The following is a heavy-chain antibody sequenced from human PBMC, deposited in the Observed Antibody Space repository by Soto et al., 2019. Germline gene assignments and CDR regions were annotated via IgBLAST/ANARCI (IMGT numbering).Heavy chain of an antibody. J-gene: IGHJ5*02. V-gene: IGHV4-34*01. Sequence: QVQLQQWGAGLLKPSETLSLTCAVYGGSFSDYYXSWIRQSPKKGLEWIGEIDHIGITNYNPSLKSRVAMSIDTSKNQFSLKLTSVTAADTAVYYCARGKGYSGYDYFDPWGQGTLVTVSS. CDR2: IDHIGIT. D-gene: IGHD5-12*01. CDR3: ARGKGYSGYDYFDP. CDR1: GGSFSDYY.